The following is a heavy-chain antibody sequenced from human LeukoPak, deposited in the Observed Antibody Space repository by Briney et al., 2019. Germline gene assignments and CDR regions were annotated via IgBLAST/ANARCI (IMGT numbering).Heavy chain of an antibody. CDR2: IYSGGST. CDR3: ARDGRLKTPDYGIVD. Sequence: GGSLRLSCAASGFTVSSNYMSWVRQAPGKGLEWVSVIYSGGSTYYADSVKGRFTISRDNSKNTLYLQMNSLRAEDTAVYYCARDGRLKTPDYGIVDWGQGTLVTVSS. V-gene: IGHV3-53*01. D-gene: IGHD4-17*01. CDR1: GFTVSSNY. J-gene: IGHJ1*01.